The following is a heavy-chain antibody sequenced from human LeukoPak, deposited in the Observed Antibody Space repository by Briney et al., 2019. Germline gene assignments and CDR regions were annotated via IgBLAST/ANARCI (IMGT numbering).Heavy chain of an antibody. CDR2: ISSNGSAI. D-gene: IGHD6-19*01. CDR1: GFTFSDYY. J-gene: IGHJ4*02. V-gene: IGHV3-11*01. CDR3: ARVRSNGWYFDY. Sequence: GGSLRLSCAASGFTFSDYYMSWIRQAPGKGLEWVSYISSNGSAIYYADSVKGRFTISRDNAKYTLYLQMNSLRAEDTAVYYWARVRSNGWYFDYWGQGTPVTVSS.